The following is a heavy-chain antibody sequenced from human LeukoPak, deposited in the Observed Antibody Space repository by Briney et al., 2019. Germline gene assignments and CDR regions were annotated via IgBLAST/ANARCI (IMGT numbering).Heavy chain of an antibody. CDR2: ISSSSSTI. CDR3: ARDWDVYPGDY. V-gene: IGHV3-48*01. CDR1: GFTFSSYS. Sequence: GGSLRLTCAGSGFTFSSYSMNWVRQAPGKGLEWVSYISSSSSTIYYADSVKGRFTISRDNAKNSLYLQMNSLRAEDTAVYYCARDWDVYPGDYWGQGTLVTVSS. J-gene: IGHJ4*02. D-gene: IGHD5/OR15-5a*01.